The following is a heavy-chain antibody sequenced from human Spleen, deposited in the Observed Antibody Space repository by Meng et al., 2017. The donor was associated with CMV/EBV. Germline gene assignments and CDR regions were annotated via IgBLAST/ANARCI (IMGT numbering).Heavy chain of an antibody. CDR3: ARSDFWSGYPYFDY. CDR1: GFILSDHY. J-gene: IGHJ4*02. D-gene: IGHD3-3*01. CDR2: SRNKANNYTT. Sequence: GGSLRLSCAASGFILSDHYMDWVRQAPGKGLEWVGRSRNKANNYTTEYAASVKGRFTISGDDSKNSLFLQMSSLETEDTAVYYCARSDFWSGYPYFDYWGQGTLVTVSS. V-gene: IGHV3-72*01.